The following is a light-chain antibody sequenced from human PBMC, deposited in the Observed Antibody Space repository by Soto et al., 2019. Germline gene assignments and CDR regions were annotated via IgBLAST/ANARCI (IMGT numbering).Light chain of an antibody. V-gene: IGKV3-20*01. J-gene: IGKJ1*01. CDR1: PSVSSSY. CDR3: QQYGSSPGT. CDR2: GAS. Sequence: EIVLTQSPGTLSLSPGERATLSCRASPSVSSSYLAWYQQKPGQAPRPLIYGASSRATGIPDRFSGSGSGTDFTRTISRLEPEDVAVYYCQQYGSSPGTFGQGTKGEIK.